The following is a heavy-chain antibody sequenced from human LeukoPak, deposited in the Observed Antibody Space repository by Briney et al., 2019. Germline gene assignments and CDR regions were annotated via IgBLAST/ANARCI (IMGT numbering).Heavy chain of an antibody. Sequence: SETLSLTCIVSGGSISSISSNNYHWGWIRQPPGKGLEWIGSIYYSGSTYYNPSLKSRVTISVDTPKNQFSLKLSSVTAADTALYYCAREMGVVTAHGIDVWGQGTTVTVSS. D-gene: IGHD4-23*01. CDR1: GGSISSISSNNYH. CDR2: IYYSGST. J-gene: IGHJ6*02. V-gene: IGHV4-39*02. CDR3: AREMGVVTAHGIDV.